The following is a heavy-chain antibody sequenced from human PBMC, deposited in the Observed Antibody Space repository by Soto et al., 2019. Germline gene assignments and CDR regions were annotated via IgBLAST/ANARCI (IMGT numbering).Heavy chain of an antibody. J-gene: IGHJ6*03. CDR1: GGSISSSSYY. CDR2: IYYSGST. CDR3: ARTHLYDVGTRGYYYHYKDV. Sequence: SETLSLTCTVSGGSISSSSYYWGWIRQPPGKGLEWIGSIYYSGSTYYNPSLKSRVTISVDTSKNQFSLKLSSVTAADTAVYKCARTHLYDVGTRGYYYHYKDVWGKGTTVTVSS. D-gene: IGHD3-3*01. V-gene: IGHV4-39*01.